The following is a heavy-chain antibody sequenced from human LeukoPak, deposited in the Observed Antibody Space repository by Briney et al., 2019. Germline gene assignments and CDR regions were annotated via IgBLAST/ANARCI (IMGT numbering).Heavy chain of an antibody. D-gene: IGHD3-3*01. CDR1: GYTFTSYY. V-gene: IGHV1-46*01. CDR3: ARSNYDFWSGYSSDAFDI. Sequence: ASVKVSCKASGYTFTSYYMHWVRQAPGQGLEWMGIINPSGGSTTYAQKFQGRVTMTRDTSTSTVYMELSSLRSEDTAVYYCARSNYDFWSGYSSDAFDIWGQGTVVTVSS. CDR2: INPSGGST. J-gene: IGHJ3*02.